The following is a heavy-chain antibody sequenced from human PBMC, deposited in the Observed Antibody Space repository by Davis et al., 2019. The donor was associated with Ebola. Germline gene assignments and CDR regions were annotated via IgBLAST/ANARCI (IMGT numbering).Heavy chain of an antibody. D-gene: IGHD6-19*01. J-gene: IGHJ4*02. CDR2: ISDRSEHT. CDR3: TTRLVNHFDH. Sequence: PGGSLRLSCAASGFTFSSYTMNWVRQAPGKGLEWVSTISDRSEHTHYADSVRGRFTISRDDSKSTVFLQMNALRAEDTALYYCTTRLVNHFDHWGQGTLVTVSS. CDR1: GFTFSSYT. V-gene: IGHV3-23*01.